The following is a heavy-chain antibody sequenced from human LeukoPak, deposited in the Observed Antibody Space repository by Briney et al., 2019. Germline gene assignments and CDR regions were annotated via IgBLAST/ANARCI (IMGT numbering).Heavy chain of an antibody. J-gene: IGHJ5*02. V-gene: IGHV3-53*01. D-gene: IGHD3-22*01. CDR3: AREYYYDSSGYFS. CDR2: IYSGGST. CDR1: GFTVSSNY. Sequence: GGPLRLSCAASGFTVSSNYMSWVRQAPGKGLEWVSVIYSGGSTYYADSVKGRFTISRDNSKNTLYLQMNSLRAEDTAVYYCAREYYYDSSGYFSWGQGTLVTVSS.